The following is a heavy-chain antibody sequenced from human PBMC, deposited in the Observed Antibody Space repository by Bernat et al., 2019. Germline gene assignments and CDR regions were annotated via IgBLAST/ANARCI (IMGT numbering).Heavy chain of an antibody. Sequence: EVQLLESGGGLVQPGGSLRLSCAASGFTFSSYAMSWVRQAPGKGLEWVSAISGSGGSTYYEDSVKGRFTLSRDNSKNTLYLQMNSLRAEDTAVYYCERSIAVSGIPKNYYFDYWGQGTLVTVSS. CDR3: ERSIAVSGIPKNYYFDY. J-gene: IGHJ4*02. CDR1: GFTFSSYA. V-gene: IGHV3-23*01. D-gene: IGHD6-19*01. CDR2: ISGSGGST.